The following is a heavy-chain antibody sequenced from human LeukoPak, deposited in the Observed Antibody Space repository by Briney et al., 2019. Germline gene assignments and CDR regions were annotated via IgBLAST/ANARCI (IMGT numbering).Heavy chain of an antibody. D-gene: IGHD2-2*01. J-gene: IGHJ1*01. CDR3: ARGLGYCSSTSCPEYFQH. CDR2: INPNSGGT. Sequence: ASVKVSCKASGYTFTGYYMHWVRQAPGQGLEWMGWINPNSGGTNYAQKFQGRVTMTRDTSISTAYMELSRLRSDDTAVYYCARGLGYCSSTSCPEYFQHWGQGTLVTVSS. CDR1: GYTFTGYY. V-gene: IGHV1-2*02.